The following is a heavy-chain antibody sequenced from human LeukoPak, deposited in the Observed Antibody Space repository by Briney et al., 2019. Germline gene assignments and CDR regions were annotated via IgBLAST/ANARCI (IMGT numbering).Heavy chain of an antibody. CDR1: GFTFSSYA. J-gene: IGHJ4*02. Sequence: GSLRLSCAASGFTFSSYAMHWVRQAPGKGLEWVAVISYDGSNKYYADSVKGRFTISRDNSKNTLYLQMNSLRAEDTAVYYCASPPSSRSFDLYYFDYWGQGTLVTVSS. V-gene: IGHV3-30*01. CDR3: ASPPSSRSFDLYYFDY. CDR2: ISYDGSNK. D-gene: IGHD6-13*01.